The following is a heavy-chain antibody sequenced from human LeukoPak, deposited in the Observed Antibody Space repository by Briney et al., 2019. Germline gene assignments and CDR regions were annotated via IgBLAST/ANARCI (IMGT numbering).Heavy chain of an antibody. Sequence: ASVKVSCKASGYTFTGYYVHWVRQAPGQGLEWMGWINPNSGGTNYAQNFQGRVSMTRDTSISTAYMELSRLRSDDTAVYYCARQQEVSGYFDYWGQGTLVTVSS. CDR3: ARQQEVSGYFDY. CDR2: INPNSGGT. J-gene: IGHJ4*02. D-gene: IGHD3-16*02. CDR1: GYTFTGYY. V-gene: IGHV1-2*02.